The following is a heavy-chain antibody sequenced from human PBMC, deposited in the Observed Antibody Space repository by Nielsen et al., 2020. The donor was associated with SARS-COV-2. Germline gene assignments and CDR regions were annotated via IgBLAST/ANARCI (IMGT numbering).Heavy chain of an antibody. CDR2: IYYSGST. D-gene: IGHD1-1*01. V-gene: IGHV4-31*03. J-gene: IGHJ6*03. CDR3: ARGLLEYYYYMDV. CDR1: GGSISSGGYY. Sequence: LRLSCTVSGGSISSGGYYWSWIRQHPGKGLEWIGYIYYSGSTYCNPSLKSRVTISVDTSKNQFSLKLSSVTAADTAVYYCARGLLEYYYYMDVWGKGTTVTVSS.